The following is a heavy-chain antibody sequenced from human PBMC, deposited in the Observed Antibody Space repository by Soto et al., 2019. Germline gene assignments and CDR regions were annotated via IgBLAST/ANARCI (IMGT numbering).Heavy chain of an antibody. CDR1: GYSFTSYW. Sequence: GESLKISCKGSGYSFTSYWIGWVRQMPGKGLEWMGIIYPGDSDTRYSPSFQGQVTISADKSISTAYLQWSSLKASDTAMYYCARHAYGITGTKNAIDIWGQGTMVTVSS. J-gene: IGHJ3*02. CDR2: IYPGDSDT. D-gene: IGHD1-7*01. V-gene: IGHV5-51*01. CDR3: ARHAYGITGTKNAIDI.